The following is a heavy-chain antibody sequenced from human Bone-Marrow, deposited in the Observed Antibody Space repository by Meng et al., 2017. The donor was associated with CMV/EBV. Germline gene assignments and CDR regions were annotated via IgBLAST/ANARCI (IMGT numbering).Heavy chain of an antibody. Sequence: QWQLVESGGGVVQPGGSLRLSCAASGFTFSSYGMHWVRQAPGKGLEWVAFIRYDGSNKYYADSVKGRFTISRDNSKNTLYLQMNSLRAEDTAVYYCAAFSGSYYDYWGQGTLVTVSS. CDR1: GFTFSSYG. J-gene: IGHJ4*02. V-gene: IGHV3-30*02. D-gene: IGHD1-26*01. CDR2: IRYDGSNK. CDR3: AAFSGSYYDY.